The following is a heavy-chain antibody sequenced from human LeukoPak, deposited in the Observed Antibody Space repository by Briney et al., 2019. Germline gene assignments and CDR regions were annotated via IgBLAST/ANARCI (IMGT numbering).Heavy chain of an antibody. CDR3: AKVLGEYSIRSKPLDT. D-gene: IGHD6-13*01. Sequence: GGSLRLSCAASRFTFSSYSMNWVRQAPGKGLEWVSYISSSSSTKYYADSVRGRFTVSRDNSKNTLYLQMNSLRPEDTAIYYCAKVLGEYSIRSKPLDTWGQGILVTVSS. V-gene: IGHV3-48*01. J-gene: IGHJ5*02. CDR1: RFTFSSYS. CDR2: ISSSSSTK.